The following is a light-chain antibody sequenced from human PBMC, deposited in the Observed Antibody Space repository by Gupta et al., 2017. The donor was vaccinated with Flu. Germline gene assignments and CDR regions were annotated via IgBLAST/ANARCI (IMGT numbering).Light chain of an antibody. CDR2: GAS. CDR1: QCVSSN. CDR3: QQYNNWPPLT. Sequence: EIVMTLSPATLSVSPGARATLSGRASQCVSSNLAWYQQQPGQSPRLLIYGASTRASGIPARFSGSGSGTEFTLPISSLQYEDFAVYYCQQYNNWPPLTFGGGTKVEIK. J-gene: IGKJ4*01. V-gene: IGKV3-15*01.